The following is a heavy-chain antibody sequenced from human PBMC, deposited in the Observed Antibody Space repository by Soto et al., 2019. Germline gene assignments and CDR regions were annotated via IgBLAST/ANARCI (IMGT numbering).Heavy chain of an antibody. CDR2: TSANGQGI. V-gene: IGHV3-23*01. CDR1: GLTWRTYA. CDR3: AKDRNYPRDQFHY. Sequence: SVTLSSAAPGLTWRTYALSWVRQAPGKGLEWVSATSANGQGIYYADSVRGRFTISRDNSKNTIFLHMDSLRAEDTAVYYCAKDRNYPRDQFHYWGQGTLVTVSS. D-gene: IGHD1-7*01. J-gene: IGHJ4*02.